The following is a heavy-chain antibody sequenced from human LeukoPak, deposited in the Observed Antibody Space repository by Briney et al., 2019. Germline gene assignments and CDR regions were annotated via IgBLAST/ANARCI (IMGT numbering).Heavy chain of an antibody. D-gene: IGHD4-17*01. CDR3: ASGYGDYAYYFDY. CDR2: IYYSGST. J-gene: IGHJ4*02. Sequence: SETLSLTCTVSGGSISSGGYYWSWIRQHPGKGLEWIGHIYYSGSTYYNPSLKSRVTISVDTSKNQFSLKLSSVTAADTAVYYCASGYGDYAYYFDYWGQGTLVTVSS. V-gene: IGHV4-31*03. CDR1: GGSISSGGYY.